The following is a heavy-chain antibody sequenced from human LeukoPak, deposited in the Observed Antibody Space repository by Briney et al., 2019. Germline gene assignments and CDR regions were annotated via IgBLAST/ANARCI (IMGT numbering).Heavy chain of an antibody. D-gene: IGHD2-2*01. CDR2: VRSKAYGGTT. CDR1: GFTFCDYA. CDR3: SRVSSSSHPYYYCMDV. Sequence: PGGSLRLSCTASGFTFCDYAMSWVRQAPGKGLEWVGFVRSKAYGGTTEYGASVKGRFTISRDDSKSIAYLQMNSLTTEDTAVYYCSRVSSSSHPYYYCMDVWGKGTTVTVSS. V-gene: IGHV3-49*04. J-gene: IGHJ6*03.